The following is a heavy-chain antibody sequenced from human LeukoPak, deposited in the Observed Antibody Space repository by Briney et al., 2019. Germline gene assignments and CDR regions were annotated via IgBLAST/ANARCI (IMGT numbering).Heavy chain of an antibody. D-gene: IGHD1-26*01. V-gene: IGHV4-4*09. CDR2: IYNGGNT. J-gene: IGHJ4*02. Sequence: SETLSLTCTVSGVSINTYYASWIRQAPGKGLEFIGFIYNGGNTNYNPSLKSRATISVDTSNNQFSLRLTSATAADTAMYYCAAGPWELDFWGQGTLVTVSS. CDR3: AAGPWELDF. CDR1: GVSINTYY.